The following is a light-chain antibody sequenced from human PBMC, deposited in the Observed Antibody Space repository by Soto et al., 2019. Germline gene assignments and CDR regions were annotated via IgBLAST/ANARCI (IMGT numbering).Light chain of an antibody. J-gene: IGKJ4*01. Sequence: DIQMTQSPSSVSASVGDRVTITCRGSQGVSTWLAWYQQKPGKAPNLLIYTASSLQSGVPSRFSGSGSGTDFTLTISSLQPEDFATYYCQHTTTFPLTFGGGTKVEI. CDR1: QGVSTW. V-gene: IGKV1D-12*01. CDR3: QHTTTFPLT. CDR2: TAS.